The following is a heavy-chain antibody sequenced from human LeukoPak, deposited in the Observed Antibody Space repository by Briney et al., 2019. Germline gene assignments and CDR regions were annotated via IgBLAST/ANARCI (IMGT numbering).Heavy chain of an antibody. J-gene: IGHJ4*02. V-gene: IGHV3-53*01. CDR3: AKPFRGDYLPYYY. CDR1: GFTVSSNY. Sequence: GGSLRLSCAASGFTVSSNYMSWVRQAPGKGLEWVSVIYSGGSTYYADSVKGRFTISRDNSKNTLYLQMNSLRAEDTAVYYCAKPFRGDYLPYYYWGQGTLVTVSS. D-gene: IGHD2-21*01. CDR2: IYSGGST.